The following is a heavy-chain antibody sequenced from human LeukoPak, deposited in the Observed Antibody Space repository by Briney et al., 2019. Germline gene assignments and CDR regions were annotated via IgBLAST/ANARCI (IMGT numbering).Heavy chain of an antibody. CDR1: GGTFSSYA. CDR3: ARVKQLGPIPNWFDP. V-gene: IGHV1-69*13. D-gene: IGHD1-1*01. J-gene: IGHJ5*02. CDR2: IIPIFGTA. Sequence: SVKVSCKASGGTFSSYAISWVRQAPGQGLEWMGGIIPIFGTANYAQKFQGRVTITADESTSTAYMELSSLRSEDTAVYYCARVKQLGPIPNWFDPWGQGTLVTVSS.